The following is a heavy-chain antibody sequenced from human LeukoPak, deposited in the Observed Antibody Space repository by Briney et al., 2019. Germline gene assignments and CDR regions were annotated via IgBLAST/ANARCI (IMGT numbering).Heavy chain of an antibody. CDR1: GFTVSSNY. J-gene: IGHJ3*02. Sequence: PGGSLRLSCAASGFTVSSNYMSWVRQAPGKGLEWVSVIYSGGSTYYADSVKGRFTISRDNSKNTLYLQMNSLRAGDTAVYYCASPGTYYYDSSGYLRRGDDAFDIWGQGTMVTVSS. CDR2: IYSGGST. D-gene: IGHD3-22*01. V-gene: IGHV3-66*02. CDR3: ASPGTYYYDSSGYLRRGDDAFDI.